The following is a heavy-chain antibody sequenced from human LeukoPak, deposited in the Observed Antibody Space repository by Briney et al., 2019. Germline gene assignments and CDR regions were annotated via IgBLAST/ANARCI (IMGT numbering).Heavy chain of an antibody. V-gene: IGHV3-23*01. CDR2: ISPSGDST. CDR3: ASRLVRGGVTDFFDF. D-gene: IGHD2-21*01. Sequence: GGSVRLSRAASSLSFTIHSMGCVRQPPGEGLEWVAAISPSGDSTTYRDSVKGQFTISRDNSRNRLYLQMNTLTVEDTSIDKYASRLVRGGVTDFFDFWGQGALVTVSS. J-gene: IGHJ4*02. CDR1: SLSFTIHS.